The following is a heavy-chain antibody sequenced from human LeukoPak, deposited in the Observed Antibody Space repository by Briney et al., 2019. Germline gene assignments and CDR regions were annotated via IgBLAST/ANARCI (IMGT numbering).Heavy chain of an antibody. Sequence: GESQKISCKGSGYRFTSYWIGWVRQMPGEGLEWMGIIYPGDSDTRDSPSFQGQVTLSVDKSISAAYLQWRSLKASDTAMYYCARLLSDGYSYGFFDYWGQGTLVTVSS. V-gene: IGHV5-51*01. CDR3: ARLLSDGYSYGFFDY. CDR1: GYRFTSYW. D-gene: IGHD5-18*01. CDR2: IYPGDSDT. J-gene: IGHJ4*02.